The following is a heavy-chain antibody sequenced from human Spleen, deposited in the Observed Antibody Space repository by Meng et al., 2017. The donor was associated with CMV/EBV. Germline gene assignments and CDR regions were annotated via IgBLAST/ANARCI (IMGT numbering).Heavy chain of an antibody. D-gene: IGHD1-26*01. CDR3: AKPMGPRWEQIFDI. Sequence: GGSLRLSCAASGFTFSSYGMHWVRQAPGKGLEWVAVIWYDGSNKYYVDTVKGRFTISRDNSKNTLYLQMNSLRAEDTAVYYCAKPMGPRWEQIFDIWGQGTMVTVSS. V-gene: IGHV3-33*06. CDR2: IWYDGSNK. J-gene: IGHJ3*02. CDR1: GFTFSSYG.